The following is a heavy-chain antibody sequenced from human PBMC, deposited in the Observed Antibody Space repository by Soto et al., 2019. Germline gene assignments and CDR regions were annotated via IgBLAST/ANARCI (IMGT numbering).Heavy chain of an antibody. CDR2: ITLSSSYI. J-gene: IGHJ5*02. V-gene: IGHV3-21*01. Sequence: LRLSCGASGFNFGAFGMNWVRQAPGKGLEWVSSITLSSSYIYYADSVKGRFTVSRDNAKNSSYLDMKSLTVDDTAVYYCARDMKSVRFWGTNGFDPWGQGTLVTVSS. CDR3: ARDMKSVRFWGTNGFDP. D-gene: IGHD3-16*01. CDR1: GFNFGAFG.